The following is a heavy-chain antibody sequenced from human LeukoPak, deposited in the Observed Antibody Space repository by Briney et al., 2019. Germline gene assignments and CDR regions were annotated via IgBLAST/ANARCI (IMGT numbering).Heavy chain of an antibody. V-gene: IGHV4-59*08. CDR1: GVSISSYY. CDR3: ARHERDASLDHALDI. Sequence: PSETLSLTCTVSGVSISSYYWSWIRQPPGKGLEWSGYIYYRGSTTYTPSLQSRVTISVDTSKNQFSLKLSSVTAADTAVYYCARHERDASLDHALDIWGQGTMVTVSS. CDR2: IYYRGST. J-gene: IGHJ3*02. D-gene: IGHD5-24*01.